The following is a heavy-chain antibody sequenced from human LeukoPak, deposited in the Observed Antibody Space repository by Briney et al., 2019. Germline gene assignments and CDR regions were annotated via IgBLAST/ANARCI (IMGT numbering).Heavy chain of an antibody. CDR1: GFTFDNSA. D-gene: IGHD3-22*01. Sequence: GGSLRLSCAASGFTFDNSAMHWVRQAPGKGLEWVSLISGDGGSTYYGDPVKGRFTISRDNAKNSLYLQMNSLRAEDTAVYYCARGADYYDSSGYYFFDYWGQGTLVTVSS. J-gene: IGHJ4*02. CDR2: ISGDGGST. CDR3: ARGADYYDSSGYYFFDY. V-gene: IGHV3-43*02.